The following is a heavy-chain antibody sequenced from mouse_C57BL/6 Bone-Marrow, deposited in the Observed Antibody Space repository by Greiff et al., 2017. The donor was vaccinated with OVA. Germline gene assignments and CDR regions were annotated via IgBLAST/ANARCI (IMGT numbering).Heavy chain of an antibody. CDR2: INPNNGGT. CDR3: ARKSYGSSYDWYFDV. D-gene: IGHD1-1*01. CDR1: GYTFTDYY. V-gene: IGHV1-26*01. J-gene: IGHJ1*03. Sequence: VQLQQSGPELVKPGASVKISCKASGYTFTDYYMNWVKQSHGKSLEWIGDINPNNGGTSYNQKFKGKATLTVDKSSSTAYMELRSLTSEDSAVYYCARKSYGSSYDWYFDVWGTGTTVTVSS.